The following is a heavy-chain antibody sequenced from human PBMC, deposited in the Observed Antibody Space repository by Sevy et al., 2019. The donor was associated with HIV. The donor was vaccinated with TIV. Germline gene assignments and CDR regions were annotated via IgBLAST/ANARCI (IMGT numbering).Heavy chain of an antibody. Sequence: GGSLILSCEVSGFTFSDYGMHWVRQAPGKGLEWLAVISYDGSDIYYPDSVEGRFTVSRDNSKNTLYLQMNSLRPEDTAVYYCSKWAGGSDWGGFDYWGQGTLVTVSS. J-gene: IGHJ4*02. D-gene: IGHD1-26*01. V-gene: IGHV3-30*03. CDR3: SKWAGGSDWGGFDY. CDR2: ISYDGSDI. CDR1: GFTFSDYG.